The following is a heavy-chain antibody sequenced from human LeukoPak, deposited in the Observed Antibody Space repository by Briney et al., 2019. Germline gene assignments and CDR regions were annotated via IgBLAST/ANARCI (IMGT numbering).Heavy chain of an antibody. V-gene: IGHV4-59*01. Sequence: SETLSLTCTVSGGSISSYYWGWIRQPPGKGLEWIGYIYYSGSTNYNPSLKSRVTISVDTSKNQFSLKLSSVTAADTAVYYCARGGNSSGRLVQHWGQGTLVTVSS. CDR3: ARGGNSSGRLVQH. D-gene: IGHD6-19*01. J-gene: IGHJ1*01. CDR1: GGSISSYY. CDR2: IYYSGST.